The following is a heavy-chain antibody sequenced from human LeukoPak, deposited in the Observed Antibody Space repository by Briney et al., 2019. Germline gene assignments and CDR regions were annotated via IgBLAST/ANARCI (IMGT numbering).Heavy chain of an antibody. CDR3: ARDHPGYCSSTSCPPSRRYYYYGMDV. D-gene: IGHD2-2*01. J-gene: IGHJ6*02. Sequence: ASVKVSCKASGYTFTSYDINWVRKATGQGLEWMGWMNPNSGNTGYAQKLQGRVTMTTDTSTSTAYMELRSLRSDDTVVYYCARDHPGYCSSTSCPPSRRYYYYGMDVWGQGTTVTVSS. CDR1: GYTFTSYD. CDR2: MNPNSGNT. V-gene: IGHV1-8*01.